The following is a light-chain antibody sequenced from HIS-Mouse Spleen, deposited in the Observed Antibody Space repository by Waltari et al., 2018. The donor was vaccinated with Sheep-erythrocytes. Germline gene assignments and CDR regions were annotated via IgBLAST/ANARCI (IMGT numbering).Light chain of an antibody. J-gene: IGLJ1*01. Sequence: QSALTQPRSVSGSPGQSVTISCPGTSSDCGGYNYFSWYQQYPGNAPKLMIYDVSKRPSGVPDRFSGSKSGNTASLTISGLQAEDEADYYCCSYAGSYNHVFATGTKVTVL. CDR2: DVS. CDR3: CSYAGSYNHV. V-gene: IGLV2-11*01. CDR1: SSDCGGYNY.